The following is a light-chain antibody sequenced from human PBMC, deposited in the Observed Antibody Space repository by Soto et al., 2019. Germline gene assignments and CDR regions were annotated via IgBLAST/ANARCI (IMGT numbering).Light chain of an antibody. CDR3: QQFNTRPLVT. Sequence: EIVMTQSPVPLSVSPGERVTLSCRASQSVSTDVAWYQQKPGQPPRLLIDGASTRATGIPVRFSGSGSGTEFTLTISSLQSEDFAVYYCQQFNTRPLVTFGGGTKVEIK. V-gene: IGKV3-15*01. CDR1: QSVSTD. J-gene: IGKJ4*01. CDR2: GAS.